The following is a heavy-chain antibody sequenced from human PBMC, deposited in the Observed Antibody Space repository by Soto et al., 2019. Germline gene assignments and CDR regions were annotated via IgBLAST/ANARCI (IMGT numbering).Heavy chain of an antibody. V-gene: IGHV3-30-3*01. CDR1: GFTFSSYA. D-gene: IGHD6-13*01. CDR3: ARGYPGALHNQYSSSWYPFHYYYGMDV. J-gene: IGHJ6*02. Sequence: GGSLRLSCAASGFTFSSYAMHWVRQAPGKGLEWVAVISYDGSNKYYADSVKGRFTISRDNSKNTLYLQMNSLRAEDTAVYYCARGYPGALHNQYSSSWYPFHYYYGMDVWGQGTTVTVSS. CDR2: ISYDGSNK.